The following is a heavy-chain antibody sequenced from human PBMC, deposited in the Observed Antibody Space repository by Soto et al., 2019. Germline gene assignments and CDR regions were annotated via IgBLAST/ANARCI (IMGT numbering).Heavy chain of an antibody. J-gene: IGHJ4*02. D-gene: IGHD3-3*01. CDR2: IYPGDSDT. V-gene: IGHV5-51*01. Sequence: GESLKISCKGSGYSFTSYWIGWVRQMPGKGLEWMGIIYPGDSDTRYSPSFQGQVTISADKSISTAYLQWSSLKASDTAMYYCARFWGRYDFWSGYYIDYWGQGTLVTVSS. CDR3: ARFWGRYDFWSGYYIDY. CDR1: GYSFTSYW.